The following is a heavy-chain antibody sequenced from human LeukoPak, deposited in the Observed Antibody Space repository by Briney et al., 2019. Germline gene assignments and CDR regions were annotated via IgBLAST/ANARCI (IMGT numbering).Heavy chain of an antibody. D-gene: IGHD3-10*01. CDR3: AKDGSEVRGVIRAYYYYYYGMGV. Sequence: GGSLRLSCAASGFTFSSYGMHWVRQAPGKGLEWVAVISYDGSNKYYADSVKGRFTISRDNSKNTLYLQMNSLRAEDTAVYYCAKDGSEVRGVIRAYYYYYYGMGVWGQGTTVTVSS. V-gene: IGHV3-30*18. J-gene: IGHJ6*02. CDR2: ISYDGSNK. CDR1: GFTFSSYG.